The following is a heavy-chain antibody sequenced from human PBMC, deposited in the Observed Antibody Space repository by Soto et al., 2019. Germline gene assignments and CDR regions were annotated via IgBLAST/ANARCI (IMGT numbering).Heavy chain of an antibody. CDR3: ARIIEVAAYPQRWFDP. CDR2: IGAYNGNT. V-gene: IGHV1-18*04. D-gene: IGHD6-19*01. J-gene: IGHJ5*02. Sequence: ASVKVSCKASGYTFTSYGISWVRQAPGQGLEWMGWIGAYNGNTNYAQKLQGRVTMTTDTSTSTAYMELRSLRSDDTAVYYCARIIEVAAYPQRWFDPWGQGTLVTGSS. CDR1: GYTFTSYG.